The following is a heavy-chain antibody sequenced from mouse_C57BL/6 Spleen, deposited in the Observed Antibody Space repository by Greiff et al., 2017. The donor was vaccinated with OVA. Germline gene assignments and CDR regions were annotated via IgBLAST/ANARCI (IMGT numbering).Heavy chain of an antibody. D-gene: IGHD2-5*01. Sequence: QVQLQQSGPELVKPGASVKISCKASGYSFTSYYIHWVKQRPGQGLEWIGWIYPGSGNTKYNEKFKGKATLTADTSSSTAYMQLSSLTSEDSAVYYCARVYYSNYFDYWGQGTTLTVSS. V-gene: IGHV1-66*01. J-gene: IGHJ2*01. CDR3: ARVYYSNYFDY. CDR2: IYPGSGNT. CDR1: GYSFTSYY.